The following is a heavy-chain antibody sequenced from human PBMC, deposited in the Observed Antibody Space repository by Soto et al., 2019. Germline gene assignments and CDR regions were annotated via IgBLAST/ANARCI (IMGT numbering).Heavy chain of an antibody. Sequence: QVQLVQSGAEVKKPGASVKVSCKDSGYTFTNYPMHWVRQAPGQRLEWMGWINADNTNTKYSQKFQGRVTLTRDTSASTVYMELSSLRSEDTARYYCARYSNWADYWGQGTMVTVSS. J-gene: IGHJ4*02. CDR2: INADNTNT. CDR1: GYTFTNYP. D-gene: IGHD4-4*01. CDR3: ARYSNWADY. V-gene: IGHV1-3*01.